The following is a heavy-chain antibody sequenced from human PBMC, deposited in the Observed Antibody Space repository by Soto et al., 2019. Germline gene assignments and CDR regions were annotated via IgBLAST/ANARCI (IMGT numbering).Heavy chain of an antibody. CDR1: GYRFTSYW. CDR2: IYPGDSYT. J-gene: IGHJ6*02. Sequence: EYLKVSLDGSGYRFTSYWIVWVRQMPGKGLEFMGIIYPGDSYTRYSPSFQGQVTISADKSISTAYLQWSSLKASDTAMYYCARHHGPHICSGGSCYPLTKYYYYGMDVWGQGTTVTVSS. CDR3: ARHHGPHICSGGSCYPLTKYYYYGMDV. V-gene: IGHV5-51*01. D-gene: IGHD2-15*01.